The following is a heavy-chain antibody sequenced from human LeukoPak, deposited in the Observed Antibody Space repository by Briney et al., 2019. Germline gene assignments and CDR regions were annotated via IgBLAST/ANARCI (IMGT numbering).Heavy chain of an antibody. CDR2: ISYGGSNK. D-gene: IGHD6-13*01. CDR1: GFTFSSYA. V-gene: IGHV3-30-3*01. J-gene: IGHJ6*02. Sequence: GGSLRLSCAASGFTFSSYAMHWVRQAPGKGLEWVAVISYGGSNKYYADSVKGRFTISSDNSKNTLYLQMNSLRAEDTAVYYCARGVAAAGTAYYYYYGMDVWGQGTTVTVSS. CDR3: ARGVAAAGTAYYYYYGMDV.